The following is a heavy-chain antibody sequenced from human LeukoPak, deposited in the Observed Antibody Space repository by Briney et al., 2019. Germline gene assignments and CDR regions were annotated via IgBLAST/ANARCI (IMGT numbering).Heavy chain of an antibody. CDR2: FDPEDGET. D-gene: IGHD5-12*01. V-gene: IGHV1-24*01. CDR3: ATYVDIVATTNTRSFDI. J-gene: IGHJ3*02. CDR1: GYTLTELS. Sequence: ASVKVSCKVSGYTLTELSMHWVRLAPGKGLEWMGGFDPEDGETIYAQKFQGRVTMAEDTSTDTAYMELSSLRSEDTAVYYCATYVDIVATTNTRSFDIWGQGTMVTVSS.